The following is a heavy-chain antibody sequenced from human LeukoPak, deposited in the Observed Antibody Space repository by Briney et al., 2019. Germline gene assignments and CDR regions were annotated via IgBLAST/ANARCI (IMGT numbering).Heavy chain of an antibody. CDR1: GFTVSSKY. D-gene: IGHD5-24*01. CDR3: AMATRWLNFDY. Sequence: GGSLRLSCAASGFTVSSKYMSWVRQAPGKGLEWVSVVYNDDRTEYADSVKGRFTISRDNSKNTLHLQMNSLRAEDKAFYYRAMATRWLNFDYWGQGTLVTVSS. J-gene: IGHJ4*02. CDR2: VYNDDRT. V-gene: IGHV3-66*01.